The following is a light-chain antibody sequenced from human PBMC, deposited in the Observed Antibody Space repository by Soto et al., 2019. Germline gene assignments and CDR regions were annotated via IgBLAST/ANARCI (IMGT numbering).Light chain of an antibody. CDR1: TSDVGSYNL. V-gene: IGLV2-23*02. CDR3: CSYAGSIVL. J-gene: IGLJ2*01. CDR2: DVT. Sequence: QSVLTQPASVSGSPGQSITISCTGTTSDVGSYNLVSWHQQHPGKAPRLLIYDVTKRPSGVSNRFSGSKSGNTASLTISGLQAEDEADYYCCSYAGSIVLFGGGTKLTVL.